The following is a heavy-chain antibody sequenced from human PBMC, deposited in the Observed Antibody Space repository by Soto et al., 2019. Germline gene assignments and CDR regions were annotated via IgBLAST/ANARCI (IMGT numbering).Heavy chain of an antibody. CDR3: ASIAAPGTTHFDF. D-gene: IGHD6-13*01. J-gene: IGHJ4*02. V-gene: IGHV4-59*04. CDR2: IYYSGNT. Sequence: PSETLSLTCNVSGGSIYTYYWNWIRQSPGKGLEWIGNIYYSGNTFYNPSLQSRVAISVDTSKNQFYLHLSSVTAADTAIFYCASIAAPGTTHFDFWGQGTLVTVSS. CDR1: GGSIYTYY.